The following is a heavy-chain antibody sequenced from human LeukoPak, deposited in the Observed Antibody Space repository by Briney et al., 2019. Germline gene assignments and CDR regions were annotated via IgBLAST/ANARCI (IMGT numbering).Heavy chain of an antibody. CDR1: GYTFTSYD. D-gene: IGHD3-3*01. J-gene: IGHJ3*02. CDR2: MNPNSGNT. CDR3: ARGNVWYYDFWSGYRGAFDI. V-gene: IGHV1-8*03. Sequence: ASVKVSCKASGYTFTSYDIDWVRQATGQGLEWMGWMNPNSGNTGYAQKFQGRVTITRNTSISTAYMELSSLRSEDTAVYYCARGNVWYYDFWSGYRGAFDIWGQGTMDTVSS.